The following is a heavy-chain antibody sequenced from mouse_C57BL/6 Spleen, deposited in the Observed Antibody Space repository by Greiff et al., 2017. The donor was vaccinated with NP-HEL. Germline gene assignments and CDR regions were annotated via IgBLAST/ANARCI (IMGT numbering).Heavy chain of an antibody. CDR2: INPGSGGT. Sequence: VQLQQSGAELVRPGTSVKVSCKASGYAFTNYLIEWVKQRPGQGLEWIGVINPGSGGTNYNEKFKGKATLTADKSSSTAYMQLSSLTSEDSAVYFCARENYYGRGYFDVWGTGTTVTVSS. D-gene: IGHD1-2*01. J-gene: IGHJ1*03. CDR3: ARENYYGRGYFDV. CDR1: GYAFTNYL. V-gene: IGHV1-54*01.